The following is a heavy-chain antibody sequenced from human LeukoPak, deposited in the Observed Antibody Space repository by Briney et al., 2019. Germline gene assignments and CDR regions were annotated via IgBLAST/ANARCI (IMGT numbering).Heavy chain of an antibody. V-gene: IGHV4-31*03. CDR2: IYYSGST. CDR3: ARGPLGTPFDY. CDR1: GGSISSGGYY. D-gene: IGHD1-1*01. J-gene: IGHJ4*02. Sequence: PSETLSLTCTVSGGSISSGGYYWSWIRQHPGKGLEWIGYIYYSGSTYYNPSLKSRVTISVDTSKNQFSLKLSPVTAADTAVYYCARGPLGTPFDYWGQGTLVTVSS.